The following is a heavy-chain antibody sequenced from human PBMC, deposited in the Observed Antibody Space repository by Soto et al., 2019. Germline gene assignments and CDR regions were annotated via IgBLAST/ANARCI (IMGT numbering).Heavy chain of an antibody. V-gene: IGHV3-23*01. CDR2: VTGSGAYT. D-gene: IGHD3-9*01. CDR1: GFTFNSYA. CDR3: AKGRSYDIWADSYYYSGMDV. Sequence: EVQLLESGGGLVQPGGSLRLSCVASGFTFNSYAMTWVRQAPGQGLEWVSTVTGSGAYTFDADSVKGRFTISRDNSKDTLYLQMPSLSPEDPALYCCAKGRSYDIWADSYYYSGMDVWGQGTPVTVSS. J-gene: IGHJ6*02.